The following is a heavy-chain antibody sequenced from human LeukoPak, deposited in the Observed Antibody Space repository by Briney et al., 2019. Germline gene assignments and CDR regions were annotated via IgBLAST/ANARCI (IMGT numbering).Heavy chain of an antibody. D-gene: IGHD3-10*01. CDR3: AKSSTLWSTFDN. CDR1: GGSITSGGYY. Sequence: SQTLSLTCTVSGGSITSGGYYWSWIRQSPGKGLEWIGYIHQSGDTYSNPSLKSRVTISVDTPKNQFSLNLTSVTAADTAVYYCAKSSTLWSTFDNWGQGTLVTVSS. CDR2: IHQSGDT. V-gene: IGHV4-30-2*06. J-gene: IGHJ4*02.